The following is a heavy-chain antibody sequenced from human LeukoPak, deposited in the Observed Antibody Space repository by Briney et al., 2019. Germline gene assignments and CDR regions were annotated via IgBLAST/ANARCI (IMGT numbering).Heavy chain of an antibody. J-gene: IGHJ4*02. V-gene: IGHV4-4*07. CDR2: IYTSGST. CDR1: GGSINSYY. Sequence: SETLSLTCTVSGGSINSYYWSWIRQPAGEGLEWIGRIYTSGSTNYNPSLKSRVTMSVDTSKNQFSLRLSSVTAADTAVYYCARDFGSGGLDYWGQRTLVTVSS. CDR3: ARDFGSGGLDY. D-gene: IGHD3-10*01.